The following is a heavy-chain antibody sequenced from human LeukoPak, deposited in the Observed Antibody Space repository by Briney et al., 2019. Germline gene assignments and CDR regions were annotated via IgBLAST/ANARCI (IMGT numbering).Heavy chain of an antibody. Sequence: ASVKVSCKASGYTFTSYYMHWVRQAPGQGLEWMGIINPSGGSTSYAQKFQGRVTMTRDTSTSTVYMELSSLRSEDTAVYFCARAGLVPAAHYYYYHYMDVWGKGTTVTISS. CDR2: INPSGGST. CDR3: ARAGLVPAAHYYYYHYMDV. V-gene: IGHV1-46*01. CDR1: GYTFTSYY. J-gene: IGHJ6*03. D-gene: IGHD2-2*01.